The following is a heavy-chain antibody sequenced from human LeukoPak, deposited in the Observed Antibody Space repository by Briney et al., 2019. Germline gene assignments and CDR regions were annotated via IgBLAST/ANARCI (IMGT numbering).Heavy chain of an antibody. J-gene: IGHJ3*02. D-gene: IGHD6-19*01. Sequence: ASVKVSCKVSEYTLTELSMHWVRQAPGKGLEWMGGFDPEDGETIYAQKFQGRVTMTEDTSTDTAYMELSSLRSEDTAVYYCATDQISSGWYRDAFDIWGQGTMVTVSS. CDR1: EYTLTELS. CDR2: FDPEDGET. V-gene: IGHV1-24*01. CDR3: ATDQISSGWYRDAFDI.